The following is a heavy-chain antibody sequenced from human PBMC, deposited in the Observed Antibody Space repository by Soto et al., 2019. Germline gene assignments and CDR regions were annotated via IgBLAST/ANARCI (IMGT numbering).Heavy chain of an antibody. CDR2: TVVGSGNT. J-gene: IGHJ5*02. V-gene: IGHV1-58*01. CDR1: GFTFTSSA. Sequence: SVKVSCKASGFTFTSSAVQWVRQARGQRLEWIGWTVVGSGNTNYAQKFQERVTITRDMSISTAYMELSRLRSDDTAVYYCARGSKLLWFGELLSDNWFDPWGQGTLVTVSS. CDR3: ARGSKLLWFGELLSDNWFDP. D-gene: IGHD3-10*01.